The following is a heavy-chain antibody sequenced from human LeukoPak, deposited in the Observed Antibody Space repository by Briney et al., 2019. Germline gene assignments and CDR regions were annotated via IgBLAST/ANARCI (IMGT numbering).Heavy chain of an antibody. CDR2: IIPIFHTS. D-gene: IGHD2-2*02. CDR1: GGIFSTYG. CDR3: ARDPLGHCSSSNCYTRMEFDY. J-gene: IGHJ4*02. V-gene: IGHV1-69*01. Sequence: ASVKVSCKASGGIFSTYGFHWVRQAPGQGLEWLGGIIPIFHTSHYARKFQDRVMISADESTSTVYMELSSLRSEDMAVYYCARDPLGHCSSSNCYTRMEFDYWGQGTLVTVSS.